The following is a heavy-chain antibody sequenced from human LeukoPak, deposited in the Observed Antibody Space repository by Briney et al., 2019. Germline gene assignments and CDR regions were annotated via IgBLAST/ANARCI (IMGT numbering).Heavy chain of an antibody. CDR1: GGSFSGYY. D-gene: IGHD3-22*01. CDR2: INHSGST. J-gene: IGHJ4*02. Sequence: SETLSLTCAVYGGSFSGYYWSWIRQPPGKGLERIGEINHSGSTNYNPSLKSRVTISVDTSKNQFSLKLSSVTAADTAVYYCARCSDSSGYYVDYWGQGTLVTVSS. V-gene: IGHV4-34*01. CDR3: ARCSDSSGYYVDY.